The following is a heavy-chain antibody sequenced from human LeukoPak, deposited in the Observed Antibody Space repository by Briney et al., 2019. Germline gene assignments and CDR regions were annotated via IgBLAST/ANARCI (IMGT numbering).Heavy chain of an antibody. V-gene: IGHV3-23*01. CDR3: AKVSLYGSGSYFDY. CDR2: ISGSGGST. D-gene: IGHD3-10*01. Sequence: PGGSLRLSCAASGFTFSSYAMSWVRQAPGKGLEWVSAISGSGGSTYYADSVKGRFTISRDNSKNTLYLQMSSLRAEDTAVYYCAKVSLYGSGSYFDYWGQGTLVTVSS. CDR1: GFTFSSYA. J-gene: IGHJ4*02.